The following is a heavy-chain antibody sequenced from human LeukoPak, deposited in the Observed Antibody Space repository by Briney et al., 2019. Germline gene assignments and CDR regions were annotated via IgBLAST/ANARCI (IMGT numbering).Heavy chain of an antibody. J-gene: IGHJ4*02. CDR2: ISYDGSNK. CDR1: GFTFSSYA. D-gene: IGHD5-18*01. V-gene: IGHV3-30-3*01. CDR3: AGGTAMVRPYFDY. Sequence: GGSLRLSCAASGFTFSSYAMHWVRQAPGKGLEWVAVISYDGSNKYYADSVKGRFTISRDNSKNTLYLQMNSLRAEDTAVYYCAGGTAMVRPYFDYWGQGTLVTVSS.